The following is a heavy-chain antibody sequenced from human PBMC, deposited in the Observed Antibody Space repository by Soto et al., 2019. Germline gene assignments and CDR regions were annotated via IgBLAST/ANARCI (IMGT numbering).Heavy chain of an antibody. Sequence: SETLSLTCTVSGGSISSYYWSWIRQPPGKGLEWIGYIYYSGSTNYNPSLKSRVTISVDTSKNQFSLKLSSVTAADTAAYYCARLGYYDFWSGYSNDYWGQGTLVTVSS. V-gene: IGHV4-59*08. CDR3: ARLGYYDFWSGYSNDY. CDR1: GGSISSYY. J-gene: IGHJ4*02. D-gene: IGHD3-3*01. CDR2: IYYSGST.